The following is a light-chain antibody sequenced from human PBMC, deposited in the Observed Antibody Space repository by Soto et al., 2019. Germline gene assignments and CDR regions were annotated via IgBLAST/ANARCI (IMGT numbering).Light chain of an antibody. J-gene: IGKJ4*01. CDR3: QRSYNAPPVT. CDR1: QSISNY. Sequence: DIQMTQSPSSLSASVGDRVTITCRASQSISNYLNWYQQKPGKAPKFLIYAASSLQSGVPSRFSGSGSGTDFALTVSSLQPEDFALSYCQRSYNAPPVTFGGGTKVDIK. CDR2: AAS. V-gene: IGKV1-39*01.